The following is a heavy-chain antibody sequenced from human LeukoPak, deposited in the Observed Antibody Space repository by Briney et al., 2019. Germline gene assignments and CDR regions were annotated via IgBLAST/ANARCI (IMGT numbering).Heavy chain of an antibody. V-gene: IGHV4-30-2*01. J-gene: IGHJ4*02. D-gene: IGHD4-17*01. CDR2: IYHSGST. CDR1: GGSISSGGYS. Sequence: SEALSLTCAVSGGSISSGGYSWSWIRQPPGKGLEWIGYIYHSGSTYYNPSLKSRVTISVDRSKNQFSLKLSSVTAADTAVYYCARGGTTVTPIDYWGQGTLVTVSS. CDR3: ARGGTTVTPIDY.